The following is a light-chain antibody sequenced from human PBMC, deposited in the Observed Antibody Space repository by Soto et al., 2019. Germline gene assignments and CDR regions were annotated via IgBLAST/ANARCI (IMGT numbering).Light chain of an antibody. J-gene: IGKJ3*01. CDR2: AAS. CDR1: PSITHS. CDR3: QQGHSMPFT. V-gene: IGKV1-39*01. Sequence: IQMTQSPSSLSASVGDRVTITCRSSPSITHSLNWYQHKPVKAPTLLVYAASSLQSGVPSRLSGSGSGTDFTLNIISLQQEDFASYFCQQGHSMPFTFGPGTKVDI.